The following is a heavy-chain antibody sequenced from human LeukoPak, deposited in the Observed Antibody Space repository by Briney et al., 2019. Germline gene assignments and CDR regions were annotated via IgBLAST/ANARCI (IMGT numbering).Heavy chain of an antibody. CDR2: ISSSGRSI. V-gene: IGHV3-11*01. Sequence: GGSLRLSCSASTFTFSGYYMSWIRQAPGKGLDWVSYISSSGRSIYYTDSVKGRFTISRDNAKNSVYLQMNSLRAEDTAVYYCARAFKVPSWYFDLWGRGTLVTVSS. CDR1: TFTFSGYY. J-gene: IGHJ2*01. CDR3: ARAFKVPSWYFDL.